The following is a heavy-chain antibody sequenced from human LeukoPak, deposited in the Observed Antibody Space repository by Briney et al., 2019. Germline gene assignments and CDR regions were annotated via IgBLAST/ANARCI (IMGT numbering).Heavy chain of an antibody. J-gene: IGHJ6*02. CDR1: GFTFSSYS. D-gene: IGHD6-13*01. V-gene: IGHV3-21*01. Sequence: GGSPRLSCAASGFTFSSYSMNWVRQAPGKGLEWVSSISSSSSYIYYADSVKGRFTISRDNAKNSLYLQMNSLRAEDTAVYYCARDRFRGIAAAGTTTQYYYGMDVWGQGTKVTVSS. CDR3: ARDRFRGIAAAGTTTQYYYGMDV. CDR2: ISSSSSYI.